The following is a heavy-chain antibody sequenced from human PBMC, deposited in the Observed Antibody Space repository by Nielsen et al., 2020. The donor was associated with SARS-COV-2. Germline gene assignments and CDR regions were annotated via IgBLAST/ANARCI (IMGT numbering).Heavy chain of an antibody. J-gene: IGHJ6*02. CDR1: GFTFDDYA. CDR3: AKAHYYGPGALRYGMDV. CDR2: ISWNSGSI. Sequence: SLKISCAASGFTFDDYAMHWVRQAPGKGLEWVSGISWNSGSIGYADSVKGRFTISRDNAKNSLYLQMNSLRAEDTALYYCAKAHYYGPGALRYGMDVWGQGTTVTVSS. V-gene: IGHV3-9*01. D-gene: IGHD3-10*01.